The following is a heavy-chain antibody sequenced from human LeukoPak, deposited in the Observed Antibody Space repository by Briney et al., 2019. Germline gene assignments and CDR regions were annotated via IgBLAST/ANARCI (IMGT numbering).Heavy chain of an antibody. V-gene: IGHV3-48*02. CDR3: ARDEGGYLYYYYGMDV. D-gene: IGHD5-12*01. CDR2: ISSSSSTI. Sequence: GGSLRLSCAASGFTFSSYSMNWVRLAPGKGLEWVSYISSSSSTIYYADSVKGRFTISRDNAKNSLYLQMNSLRDEDTAVYYCARDEGGYLYYYYGMDVWGQGTTVTVSS. J-gene: IGHJ6*02. CDR1: GFTFSSYS.